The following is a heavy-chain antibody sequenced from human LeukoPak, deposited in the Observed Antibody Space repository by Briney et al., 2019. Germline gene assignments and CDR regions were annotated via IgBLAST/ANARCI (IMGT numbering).Heavy chain of an antibody. CDR3: ARGGRYYDILTGYPPSNWFDP. CDR1: GGSFSGYY. CDR2: INHSGST. V-gene: IGHV4-34*01. J-gene: IGHJ5*02. Sequence: PSETLSLTCAVYGGSFSGYYWSWIRQPPGKGLEWIGEINHSGSTNYNPSLKSRVTISVDTSKNQFSLKLSSVTAADTAVYYCARGGRYYDILTGYPPSNWFDPWGQGTLDTVSS. D-gene: IGHD3-9*01.